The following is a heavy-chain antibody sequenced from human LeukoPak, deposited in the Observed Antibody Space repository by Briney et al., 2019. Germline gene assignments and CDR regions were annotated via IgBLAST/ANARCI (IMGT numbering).Heavy chain of an antibody. CDR3: AREGKRGYSYGFARPMDV. Sequence: PSETLSLTCTVSGGSISSSSYYWGWIRQPPGKGLEWIGSIYYSGSTYYNPSLKSRVTISVDTSKNQFSLKLSSVTAADTAVYYCAREGKRGYSYGFARPMDVWGKGTTVTVSS. J-gene: IGHJ6*03. D-gene: IGHD5-18*01. CDR2: IYYSGST. V-gene: IGHV4-39*07. CDR1: GGSISSSSYY.